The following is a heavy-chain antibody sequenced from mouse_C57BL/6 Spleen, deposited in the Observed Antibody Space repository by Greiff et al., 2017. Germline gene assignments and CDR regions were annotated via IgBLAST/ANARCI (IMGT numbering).Heavy chain of an antibody. D-gene: IGHD1-1*01. CDR2: INPSSGYP. CDR1: GYTFTSYT. J-gene: IGHJ4*01. Sequence: VQLQQSGAELARPGASVKMSCKASGYTFTSYTMHWVKQRPGQGLEWIGYINPSSGYPKNNQKFKDKATLTADKSSSTAYMQLSSLTSEDSAVYYWARGGYGSSYAMDYWGQGTSVTVSS. V-gene: IGHV1-4*01. CDR3: ARGGYGSSYAMDY.